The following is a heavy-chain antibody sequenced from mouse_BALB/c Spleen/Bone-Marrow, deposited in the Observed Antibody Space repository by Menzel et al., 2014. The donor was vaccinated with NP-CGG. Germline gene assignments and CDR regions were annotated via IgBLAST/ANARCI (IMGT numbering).Heavy chain of an antibody. CDR3: TRDLYDGYSYYAMDY. CDR1: GFTFSSYT. D-gene: IGHD2-3*01. V-gene: IGHV5-6-4*01. J-gene: IGHJ4*01. Sequence: EVKLVESGGGLVKPGGSLKLSCAASGFTFSSYTMSWVRQTPEKRLEWVATITSGGGXTYYPDSVKGRFTISRDNAKSTLYLQMSSLKSEDTAMYYCTRDLYDGYSYYAMDYWGQGTSVTVSS. CDR2: ITSGGGXT.